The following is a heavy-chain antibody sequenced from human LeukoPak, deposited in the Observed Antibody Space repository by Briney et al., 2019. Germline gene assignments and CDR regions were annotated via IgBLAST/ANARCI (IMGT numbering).Heavy chain of an antibody. J-gene: IGHJ5*02. CDR1: GGTFSSYA. D-gene: IGHD5-18*01. CDR3: ASSLSNSYGYIGAPNWFDP. CDR2: IIPIFGTA. V-gene: IGHV1-69*06. Sequence: SVKVSCKASGGTFSSYAISWVRQAPGQGLEWMGGIIPIFGTANYAQKFQGRVTMTGDTSTSTVYMELSSLRSEDTAVYYCASSLSNSYGYIGAPNWFDPWGQRTLVTVSS.